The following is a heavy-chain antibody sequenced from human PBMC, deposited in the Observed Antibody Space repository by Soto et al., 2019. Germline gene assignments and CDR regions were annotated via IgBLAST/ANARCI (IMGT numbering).Heavy chain of an antibody. V-gene: IGHV1-46*03. CDR1: GYTYTSNY. D-gene: IGHD1-1*01. Sequence: GAPAKASWKASGYTYTSNYMRSAQHAPGQGLEWMGIINPSGGSTSYAQKFQGRVTMTRDTSTSTVYMELSSLRSEDTAVYYCACSMEYRAYAFDIWGQGTMVTVSS. CDR3: ACSMEYRAYAFDI. J-gene: IGHJ3*02. CDR2: INPSGGST.